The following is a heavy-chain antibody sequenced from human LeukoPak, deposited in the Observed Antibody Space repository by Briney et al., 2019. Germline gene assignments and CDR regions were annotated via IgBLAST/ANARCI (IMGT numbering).Heavy chain of an antibody. D-gene: IGHD1-26*01. CDR1: GGSFSGYY. CDR3: AGGTYSGSYYNY. J-gene: IGHJ4*02. V-gene: IGHV4-34*01. Sequence: SETLSLTCAVYGGSFSGYYWGWIRQPPEKGLEWIGEINRGGDTNYNPSLKSRVTISVDTSKYQFSLKLSSVTAADTAVYYCAGGTYSGSYYNYWGQGTLVPVSS. CDR2: INRGGDT.